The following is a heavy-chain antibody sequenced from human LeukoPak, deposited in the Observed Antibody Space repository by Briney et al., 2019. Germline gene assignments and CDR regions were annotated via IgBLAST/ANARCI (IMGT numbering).Heavy chain of an antibody. CDR2: VSTGSNYI. J-gene: IGHJ3*02. D-gene: IGHD3/OR15-3a*01. CDR3: ARVFRPSLTVIRGAFDI. Sequence: GGSLRLSCAASGFTFSSYSLNWVRQAPGKGLEWVSSVSTGSNYIYYADSVKGRFTISRDNDKSSLYLQMNSLRVEDTAVYYCARVFRPSLTVIRGAFDIWGQGTMVTVSS. V-gene: IGHV3-21*01. CDR1: GFTFSSYS.